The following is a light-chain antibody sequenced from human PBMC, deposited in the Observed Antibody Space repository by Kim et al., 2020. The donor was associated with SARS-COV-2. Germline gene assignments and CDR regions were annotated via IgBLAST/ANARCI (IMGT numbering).Light chain of an antibody. V-gene: IGLV10-54*01. CDR2: RNN. CDR3: AAWDSSLNVWV. J-gene: IGLJ3*02. CDR1: SNSVGNQG. Sequence: LTQPPSVFKDLRQTATLTCTGNSNSVGNQGAAWLQQHQGHPPKLLSYRNNNRPSGISERLSASRSGNTASLTITGLQPEDEGDYYCAAWDSSLNVWVFGGGTQLTVL.